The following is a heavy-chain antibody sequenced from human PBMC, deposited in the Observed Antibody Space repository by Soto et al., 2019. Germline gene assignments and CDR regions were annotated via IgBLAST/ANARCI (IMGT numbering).Heavy chain of an antibody. J-gene: IGHJ3*02. CDR1: GGTFSSYT. Sequence: ASVKVSCKASGGTFSSYTISWVRQAPGQGLEWMGRIIPILGIANYAQKFQGRVTITADKSTSTAYMELSSLRSEDTAVYYCLFSRWVVPAAIPLGAFDIWGQGTMVTVSS. CDR2: IIPILGIA. CDR3: LFSRWVVPAAIPLGAFDI. V-gene: IGHV1-69*02. D-gene: IGHD2-2*01.